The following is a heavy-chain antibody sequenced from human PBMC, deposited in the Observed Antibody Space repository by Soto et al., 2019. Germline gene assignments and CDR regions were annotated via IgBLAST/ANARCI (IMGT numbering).Heavy chain of an antibody. V-gene: IGHV3-23*01. J-gene: IGHJ4*02. Sequence: QAGGSLRLSCAASGFTFSSYAMSWVRQAPGKGLEWVSAISGSGGSTYYADSVKGRFTISRDNSKNTLYLQMNSLRAEDTAVYYCAKLASSGSYYKAPYYFDYWGQGTLVTVSS. CDR2: ISGSGGST. CDR3: AKLASSGSYYKAPYYFDY. CDR1: GFTFSSYA. D-gene: IGHD3-10*01.